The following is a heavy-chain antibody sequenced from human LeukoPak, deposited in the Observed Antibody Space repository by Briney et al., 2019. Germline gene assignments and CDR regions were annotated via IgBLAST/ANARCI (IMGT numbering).Heavy chain of an antibody. CDR1: GGIFSSYA. CDR2: IIPIFGTA. J-gene: IGHJ3*02. Sequence: SVKVSCKASGGIFSSYAISWVRQAPGQGLEWVGGIIPIFGTANYAQKFQGRVTIAADESTSTAYMELSSLRSEDTAVYYCAREGCSSTSCYASGAFDIWGQGTMVTVSS. CDR3: AREGCSSTSCYASGAFDI. D-gene: IGHD2-2*01. V-gene: IGHV1-69*13.